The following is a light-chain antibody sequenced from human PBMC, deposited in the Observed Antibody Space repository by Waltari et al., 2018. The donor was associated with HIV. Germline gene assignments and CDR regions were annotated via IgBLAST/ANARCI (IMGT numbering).Light chain of an antibody. CDR3: LQHNSYPWT. J-gene: IGKJ1*01. Sequence: DIQMTQSPSSLYASVGDRITINCRASQGISTDLGWYQQKPGKAPKRLIYEASSLQGGAPSRFSGSGSGTEFTLTISSLQPEDFATYYCLQHNSYPWTFGQGTKVEIK. V-gene: IGKV1-17*01. CDR1: QGISTD. CDR2: EAS.